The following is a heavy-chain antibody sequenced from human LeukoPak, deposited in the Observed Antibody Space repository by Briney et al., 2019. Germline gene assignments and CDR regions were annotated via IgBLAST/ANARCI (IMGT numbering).Heavy chain of an antibody. D-gene: IGHD3-22*01. V-gene: IGHV3-20*01. CDR3: ARELDSSPYSFDI. J-gene: IGHJ3*02. CDR1: GHTFGVYG. CDR2: INWNGGST. Sequence: GGSLRLLCGASGHTFGVYGTSGAPRARGKGREWVPGINWNGGSTGYADSMKGRFTISKENAKNSLYLQIKSLGAEDTALYHCARELDSSPYSFDIWGQGTMVTVSS.